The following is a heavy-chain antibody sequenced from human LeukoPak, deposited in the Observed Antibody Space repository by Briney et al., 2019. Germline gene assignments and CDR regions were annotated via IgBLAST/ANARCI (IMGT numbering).Heavy chain of an antibody. CDR1: GFTVSSNE. CDR3: KKDKSWLLLTRFGY. V-gene: IGHV3-38-3*01. CDR2: ISGGST. Sequence: GGSLRLSCAASGFTVSSNEMSWVRQAPGKGLEWVSSISGGSTYYADSRKGRFTISRDNSKNTLHRQMNSLRAEDTAVYFCKKDKSWLLLTRFGYWGQGTLVTVSS. J-gene: IGHJ4*02. D-gene: IGHD3-22*01.